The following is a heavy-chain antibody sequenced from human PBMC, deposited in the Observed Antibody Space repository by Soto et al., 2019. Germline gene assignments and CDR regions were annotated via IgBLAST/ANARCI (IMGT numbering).Heavy chain of an antibody. D-gene: IGHD3-3*01. CDR1: GFTFSSYG. CDR3: ARGKYDFWSGSKRYGMDG. J-gene: IGHJ6*02. V-gene: IGHV3-30*03. CDR2: ISYDGSNK. Sequence: QVQLVESGGGVVQPGRSLRLSCAASGFTFSSYGMHWVRQAPGKGLEWVAVISYDGSNKYYADSVKGRFTISRDNSKNTLYLQMNSLRAEDTAVYDCARGKYDFWSGSKRYGMDGWGQGTTVTVSS.